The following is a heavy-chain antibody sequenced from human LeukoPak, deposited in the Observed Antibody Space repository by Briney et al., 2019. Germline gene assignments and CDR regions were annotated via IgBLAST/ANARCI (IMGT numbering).Heavy chain of an antibody. V-gene: IGHV4-34*01. CDR2: INHSGST. D-gene: IGHD6-13*01. Sequence: SETLSLTCAVYGGSFSGYYWSWIRQPPGKGLEWIGEINHSGSTNYNPSLKSRVTISVDTSKNQFSLKLSSVTAADTAVYYCAREGCSSRRLDYWGQGTLVTVSS. CDR1: GGSFSGYY. J-gene: IGHJ4*02. CDR3: AREGCSSRRLDY.